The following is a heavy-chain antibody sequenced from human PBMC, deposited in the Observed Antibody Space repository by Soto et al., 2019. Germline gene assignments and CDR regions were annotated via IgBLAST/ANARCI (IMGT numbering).Heavy chain of an antibody. V-gene: IGHV3-30*18. Sequence: QVQLVESGGGVVQPGWSLRLSCAASGFTFSSYGMNWVRQAPGKGLEWVAVMSFDGSNKYYADSVKGRLTISRDNXKNTLYLLLNSLRAEDTAVYYCAKDRDYGPDAFDIWGQGTMVTVSS. J-gene: IGHJ3*02. CDR1: GFTFSSYG. CDR2: MSFDGSNK. D-gene: IGHD3-10*01. CDR3: AKDRDYGPDAFDI.